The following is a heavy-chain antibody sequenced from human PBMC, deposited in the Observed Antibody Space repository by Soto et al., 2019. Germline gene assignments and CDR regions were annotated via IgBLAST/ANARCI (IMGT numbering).Heavy chain of an antibody. V-gene: IGHV4-31*03. CDR2: IANSGST. D-gene: IGHD2-15*01. J-gene: IGHJ6*02. CDR3: AGFVVPLATDDAFLYGMDV. CDR1: GGCISGSGYY. Sequence: SETLSLTCNVSGGCISGSGYYWSWIRQHPGEGLAWIGYIANSGSTYYNPSLKSRASISVDTSKNHLSLTLHSVTAADTAIYSCAGFVVPLATDDAFLYGMDVWGQGTKVTVSS.